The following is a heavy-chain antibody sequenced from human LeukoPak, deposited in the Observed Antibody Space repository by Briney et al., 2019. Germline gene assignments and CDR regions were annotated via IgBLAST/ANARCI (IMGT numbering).Heavy chain of an antibody. CDR2: IYYNEST. CDR3: ARGRWLVNY. V-gene: IGHV4-59*01. J-gene: IGHJ4*02. Sequence: SETPSRTCTVSGSSISTYYWSWIRQPVGKGLEWIGYIYYNESTNYNPSVKSRVTISADTSKNQFSLKLRSVTAADTAVYYCARGRWLVNYWGQGTLVTVSS. CDR1: GSSISTYY. D-gene: IGHD6-19*01.